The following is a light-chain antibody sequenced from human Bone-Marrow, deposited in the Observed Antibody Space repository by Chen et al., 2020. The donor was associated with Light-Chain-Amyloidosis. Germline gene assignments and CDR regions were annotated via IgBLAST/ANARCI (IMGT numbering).Light chain of an antibody. CDR3: QVCDRSRDRPV. Sequence: SYVLTQPSSVSGAPGQTATLACGGNNIGPSSVHWYQQTPGKAPLLVVYDDSDRPSGSPERYSGSSSRNTATLTMSRVEDGDEADDYCQVCDRSRDRPVVGGGTKLTVL. V-gene: IGLV3-21*02. CDR2: DDS. CDR1: NIGPSS. J-gene: IGLJ3*02.